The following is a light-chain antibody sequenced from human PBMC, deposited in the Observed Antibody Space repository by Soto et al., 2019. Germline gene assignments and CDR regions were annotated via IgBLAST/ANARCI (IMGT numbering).Light chain of an antibody. Sequence: EVVLTQSPGSLSLSPGERATLSCRASQSVTSSYLAWYQQKPGQAPRLLIYGASTRATGIPDRFSGSGSGADFTLTISRLEPEDFALFYCQQSDSSSYTFGQGTKLEI. J-gene: IGKJ2*01. CDR2: GAS. CDR1: QSVTSSY. CDR3: QQSDSSSYT. V-gene: IGKV3-20*01.